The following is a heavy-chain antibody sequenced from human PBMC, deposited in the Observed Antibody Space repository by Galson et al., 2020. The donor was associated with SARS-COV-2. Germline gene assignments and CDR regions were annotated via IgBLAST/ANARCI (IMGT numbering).Heavy chain of an antibody. CDR1: GSTFSSSG. Sequence: TARSLRLSCAPSGSTFSSSGMHWVRQAPGKALEWVAVIWYDGSNTYYADSVTGRFTISRDNSKNTLYLQINSLRAEDTAVYYCSRDRRESSSFAGACFDYWGQGTLVTVSS. J-gene: IGHJ4*02. V-gene: IGHV3-33*01. CDR2: IWYDGSNT. CDR3: SRDRRESSSFAGACFDY. D-gene: IGHD6-6*01.